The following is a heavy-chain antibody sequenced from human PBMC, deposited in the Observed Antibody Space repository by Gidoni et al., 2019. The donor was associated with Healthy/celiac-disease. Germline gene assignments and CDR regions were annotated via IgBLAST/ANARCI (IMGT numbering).Heavy chain of an antibody. J-gene: IGHJ4*02. V-gene: IGHV4-59*08. CDR1: GGSISSYY. Sequence: QVQLQESGPGLVKPSETLSLTCTVSGGSISSYYWSWIRQPPGKGLEWIGYIYYSGSTTYNPSLKSRVTISVDTSKNQFSLKLSSVTAADTAVYYCARTCSGWPTYVCYWGQGTLVTVSS. CDR2: IYYSGST. D-gene: IGHD6-19*01. CDR3: ARTCSGWPTYVCY.